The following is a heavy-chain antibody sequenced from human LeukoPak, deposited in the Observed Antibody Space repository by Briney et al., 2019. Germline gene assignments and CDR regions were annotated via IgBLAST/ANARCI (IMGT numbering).Heavy chain of an antibody. J-gene: IGHJ4*02. V-gene: IGHV1-2*02. D-gene: IGHD2-2*01. CDR2: INPNSGGT. CDR3: ARGRKQVGPAATREGYFDY. CDR1: GYTFTGYY. Sequence: ASVKVSCKASGYTFTGYYMHWVRQAPGQGLEWMGWINPNSGGTNYAQKFQGRVTMTRDTSIRTAYMELSRLRSDDTAVYYCARGRKQVGPAATREGYFDYWGQGTLVTVSS.